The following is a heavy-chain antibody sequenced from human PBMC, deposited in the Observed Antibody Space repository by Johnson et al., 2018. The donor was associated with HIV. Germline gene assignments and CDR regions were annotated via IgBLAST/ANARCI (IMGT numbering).Heavy chain of an antibody. D-gene: IGHD3-3*01. J-gene: IGHJ3*02. CDR1: GFTFSSYA. Sequence: QMQLVESGGGVVQPGRSLRLSCAASGFTFSSYAMHWVRQAPGKGLEWVAVISYDGSNKYYADSVKGRFTISRDNSKNTLYLQMNSLRAEDTAVYYCARGISQPYYNFWSGYHYPDAFDIWGQGTMVTVSS. CDR3: ARGISQPYYNFWSGYHYPDAFDI. V-gene: IGHV3-30-3*01. CDR2: ISYDGSNK.